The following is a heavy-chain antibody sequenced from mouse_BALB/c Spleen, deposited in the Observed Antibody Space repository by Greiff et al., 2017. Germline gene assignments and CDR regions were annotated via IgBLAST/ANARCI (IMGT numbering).Heavy chain of an antibody. V-gene: IGHV6-6*02. CDR3: TRRPIYYGYDGFAY. CDR2: IRLKSNNYAT. Sequence: EVMLVESGGGLVQPGGSMKLSCVASGFTFSNYWMNWVRQSPEKGLEWVAEIRLKSNNYATHYAESVKGRFTISRDDSKSSVYLQMNNLRAEDTGIYYCTRRPIYYGYDGFAYWGQGTLVTVSA. CDR1: GFTFSNYW. D-gene: IGHD2-2*01. J-gene: IGHJ3*01.